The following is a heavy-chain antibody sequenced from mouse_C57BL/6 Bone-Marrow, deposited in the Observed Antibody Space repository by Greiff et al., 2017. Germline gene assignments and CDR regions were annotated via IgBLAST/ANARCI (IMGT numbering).Heavy chain of an antibody. CDR2: IYPGSGST. Sequence: QVQLQQPGAELVKPGASVKMSCKASGYTFTSYWITWVKQRPGQGLEWIGDIYPGSGSTNYNEKFKSKATLTVDTSSSTAYMQLSSLTSEDSAVYYFARSVITTVVDAMDYWGQGTSVTVSS. V-gene: IGHV1-55*01. CDR3: ARSVITTVVDAMDY. CDR1: GYTFTSYW. D-gene: IGHD1-1*01. J-gene: IGHJ4*01.